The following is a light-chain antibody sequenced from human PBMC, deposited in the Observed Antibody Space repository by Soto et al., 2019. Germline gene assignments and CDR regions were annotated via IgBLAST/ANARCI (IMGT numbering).Light chain of an antibody. CDR2: GAS. Sequence: EIVMTQSPATLSVSPGERATLSCRASQSVSSNLAWYQQKPGQAPRLLIYGASTRATGIPARFSASGSGTEFTLTISSLQSEDFAVYYCQQYNNWPPEITFGQGTRLEIK. CDR1: QSVSSN. V-gene: IGKV3-15*01. J-gene: IGKJ5*01. CDR3: QQYNNWPPEIT.